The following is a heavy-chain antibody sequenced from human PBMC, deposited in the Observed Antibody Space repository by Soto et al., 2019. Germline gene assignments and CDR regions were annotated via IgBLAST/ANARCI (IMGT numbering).Heavy chain of an antibody. CDR2: ISHDGTNK. CDR3: FLTGLDTFDI. D-gene: IGHD3-9*01. CDR1: GFTFSAYG. Sequence: VQLVDSGGAVVQPGRSLRLSCAASGFTFSAYGMHWVRQAPGKGPEWVALISHDGTNKDYTDSVKGRFTISRDNSKNALYLQMDSLRAEDTAMYYCFLTGLDTFDIWGQGTMVTVSS. J-gene: IGHJ3*02. V-gene: IGHV3-30*03.